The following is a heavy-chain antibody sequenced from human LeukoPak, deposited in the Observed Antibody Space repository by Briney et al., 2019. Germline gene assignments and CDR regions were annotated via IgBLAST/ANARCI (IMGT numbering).Heavy chain of an antibody. V-gene: IGHV4-38-2*02. Sequence: SETLSLTCTVSGYSISSGYYWGWIRQPPGKGLEWIGSIYHSGSTYYNPSLKSRVTISVDTSKNQFSLKLSSVTAADAAVYYCAWSSSRWGFDPWGQGTLVTVSS. D-gene: IGHD6-13*01. CDR1: GYSISSGYY. CDR2: IYHSGST. CDR3: AWSSSRWGFDP. J-gene: IGHJ5*02.